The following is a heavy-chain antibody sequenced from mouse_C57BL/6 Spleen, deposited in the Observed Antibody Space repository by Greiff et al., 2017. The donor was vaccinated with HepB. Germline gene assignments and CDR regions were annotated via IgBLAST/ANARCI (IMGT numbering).Heavy chain of an antibody. CDR1: GFTFSDYG. CDR3: ASSIYDGYSYYAMDY. V-gene: IGHV5-17*01. CDR2: ISSGSSTI. D-gene: IGHD2-3*01. J-gene: IGHJ4*01. Sequence: DVKLVESGGGLVKPGGSLKLSCAASGFTFSDYGMHWVRQAPEKGLEWVAYISSGSSTIYYADTVKGRFTISRDNAKNTLFLQMTSLRSEDTAMYYCASSIYDGYSYYAMDYWGQGTSVTVSS.